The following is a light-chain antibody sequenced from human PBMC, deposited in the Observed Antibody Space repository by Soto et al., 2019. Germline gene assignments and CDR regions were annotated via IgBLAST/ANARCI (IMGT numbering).Light chain of an antibody. CDR1: QGITNY. CDR2: AAS. CDR3: QQYNHAPFT. V-gene: IGKV1-27*01. J-gene: IGKJ3*01. Sequence: GDRVTITCRASQGITNYLAWYQQKPGKVPKLLIYAASTLQPGVPSRFSGSGSETDFTLTISSLQPEDVATYYCQQYNHAPFTFGPGTKVDIK.